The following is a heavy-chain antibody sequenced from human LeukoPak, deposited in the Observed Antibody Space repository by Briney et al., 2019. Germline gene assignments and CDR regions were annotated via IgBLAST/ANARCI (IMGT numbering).Heavy chain of an antibody. D-gene: IGHD6-19*01. V-gene: IGHV4-59*12. J-gene: IGHJ4*02. CDR2: IYYSGST. CDR3: ARELYGSGWHGFEH. CDR1: GGSISSYY. Sequence: SETLSLTCTVSGGSISSYYWSWIRQPPGKGLEWIGYIYYSGSTNYNPSLKSRVTISVDTSKDQFSLKLNSVTAADTAVYYCARELYGSGWHGFEHWGQGILVTVSS.